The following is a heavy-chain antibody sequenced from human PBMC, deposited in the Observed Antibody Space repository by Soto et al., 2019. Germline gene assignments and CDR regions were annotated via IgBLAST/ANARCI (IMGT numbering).Heavy chain of an antibody. CDR2: ISGSGGST. V-gene: IGHV3-23*01. D-gene: IGHD6-19*01. J-gene: IGHJ6*04. Sequence: GGSLRLSCAASGFTFSSYAMSWVRQAPGKGLEWVSAISGSGGSTYYADSVKGRFTISRDNSKNTLYLQMNSLRAEDTAVYYCDIDFIEVGGPVSEYYYGMDIWGTET. CDR1: GFTFSSYA. CDR3: DIDFIEVGGPVSEYYYGMDI.